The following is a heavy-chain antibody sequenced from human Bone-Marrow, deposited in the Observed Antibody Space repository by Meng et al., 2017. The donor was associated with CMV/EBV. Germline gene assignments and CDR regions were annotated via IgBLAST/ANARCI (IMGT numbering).Heavy chain of an antibody. J-gene: IGHJ5*02. D-gene: IGHD2-2*02. CDR2: IYYSGST. V-gene: IGHV4-59*12. CDR3: ARARGYCSSTSCYSSFDP. Sequence: SETLSLTCTVSGGSISSYYWSWIRQPPGKGLEWIGYIYYSGSTNYNPSLKSRVTISVDTSKNQFSLKLSSVTAADTAVYYCARARGYCSSTSCYSSFDPWGQGTRVTGSS. CDR1: GGSISSYY.